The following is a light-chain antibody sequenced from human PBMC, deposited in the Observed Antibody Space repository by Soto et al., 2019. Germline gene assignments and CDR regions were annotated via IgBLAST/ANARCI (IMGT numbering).Light chain of an antibody. V-gene: IGKV3-11*01. CDR3: QQRSNWPLT. Sequence: EIVLTQSPGTLSLSPGERATLSCRASQSVSNNYLAWDQQKPGQAHRLLIYDSSNRATGIPARFSGSGSGTDFTLTINSLEPEDFALYYCQQRSNWPLTFGGGTKVDIK. CDR1: QSVSNNY. J-gene: IGKJ4*01. CDR2: DSS.